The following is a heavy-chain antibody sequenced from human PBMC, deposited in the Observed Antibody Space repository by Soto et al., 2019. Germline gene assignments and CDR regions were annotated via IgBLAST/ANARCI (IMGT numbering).Heavy chain of an antibody. V-gene: IGHV3-53*01. CDR3: AAPGGGGGY. CDR2: IYSGGYT. CDR1: GFTVSNNY. Sequence: EVQLVESGGGLIQPGGSLRLSCAVSGFTVSNNYMSWVRQAPGKGLEGVSVIYSGGYTAYGDSVKGRFTISRDNSKNTQYLQMNSLGAQHAVVFSCAAPGGGGGYWGQGTLVTVSS. J-gene: IGHJ4*02. D-gene: IGHD3-10*01.